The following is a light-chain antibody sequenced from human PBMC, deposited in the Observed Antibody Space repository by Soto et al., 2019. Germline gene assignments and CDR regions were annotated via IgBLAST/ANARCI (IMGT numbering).Light chain of an antibody. J-gene: IGKJ4*01. V-gene: IGKV1-39*01. CDR1: ETISTF. Sequence: DIQLTQSPSSLSASLGDSITITCRASETISTFLNWYLVQPGKAPRLLVYGASYLQVGVPVRFRASGSGTLFTLTIDNLQREDLASYFCQQFFSAVLTFGGGTRVDI. CDR2: GAS. CDR3: QQFFSAVLT.